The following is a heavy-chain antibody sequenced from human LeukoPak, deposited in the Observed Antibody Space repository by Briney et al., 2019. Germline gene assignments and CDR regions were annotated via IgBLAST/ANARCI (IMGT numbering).Heavy chain of an antibody. V-gene: IGHV4-34*01. CDR2: TNHSDST. D-gene: IGHD2-15*01. CDR3: AKVKKWRSAYDFDD. Sequence: SGTLSLTCAVYGGSFSGSYWSWIRQPPGKGLEWIGETNHSDSTNSNKSLNSLVTITVDTSKNQFSQKLSSVTAADTAVYYSAKVKKWRSAYDFDDWGQRAMLTVSS. J-gene: IGHJ3*01. CDR1: GGSFSGSY.